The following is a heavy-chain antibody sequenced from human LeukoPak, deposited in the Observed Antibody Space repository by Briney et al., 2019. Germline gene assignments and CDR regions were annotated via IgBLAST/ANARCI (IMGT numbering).Heavy chain of an antibody. CDR3: TSHAAFDP. CDR1: GFIFNTFW. V-gene: IGHV3-15*01. Sequence: GGSLRLSCAASGFIFNTFWMNWVRLTPGKGLEWVGRIKSKNVGGTTDYAAPVKGRFTISRDDSKNTVYLQMNSLKIEDTAVYYCTSHAAFDPWGQGTLVTVSS. CDR2: IKSKNVGGTT. J-gene: IGHJ5*02.